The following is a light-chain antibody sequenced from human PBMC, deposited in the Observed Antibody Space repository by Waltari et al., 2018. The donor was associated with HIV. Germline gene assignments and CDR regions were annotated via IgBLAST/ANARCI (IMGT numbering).Light chain of an antibody. CDR1: STNIGSNT. CDR3: ATWDDALSGPV. CDR2: SNN. J-gene: IGLJ3*02. V-gene: IGLV1-44*01. Sequence: QSVLTQPPSASGTPGQRGIISCSGNSTNIGSNTVNWYQQFSGAAPTHFIYSNNQRPSAVPDRFSGSKSGSAASLAISGLKSEEEAEYHCATWDDALSGPVFGAGTKLTV.